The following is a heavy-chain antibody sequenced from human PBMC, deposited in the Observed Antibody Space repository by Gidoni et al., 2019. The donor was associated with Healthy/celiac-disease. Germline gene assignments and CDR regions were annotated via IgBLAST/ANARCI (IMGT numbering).Heavy chain of an antibody. CDR1: GFTFSSYA. V-gene: IGHV3-23*01. D-gene: IGHD1-1*01. J-gene: IGHJ2*01. CDR3: AKAGNAGWYFDL. CDR2: ISGIGGST. Sequence: EVQLLESGGGLVQPGGSLRLSCAASGFTFSSYAMSWVRQAPGKGLGWVSSISGIGGSTYYADSVKGRFTISRDNSKNTLYLQMNSLRAEDTAVYYCAKAGNAGWYFDLWGRGTLVTVSS.